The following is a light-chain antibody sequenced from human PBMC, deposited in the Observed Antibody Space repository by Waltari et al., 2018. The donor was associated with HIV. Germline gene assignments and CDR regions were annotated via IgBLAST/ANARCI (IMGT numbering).Light chain of an antibody. Sequence: QSGLTQPPSASGTPGQRLSISCAGNNSNIGSNFVFWYRQIPGAAHTLLVYRNNQRPSGVGDRFAGSRAGASASLVISGLRVEDEADYYCAAWDDGLRGHVCGSGTTVSV. CDR1: NSNIGSNF. J-gene: IGLJ1*01. CDR2: RNN. V-gene: IGLV1-47*01. CDR3: AAWDDGLRGHV.